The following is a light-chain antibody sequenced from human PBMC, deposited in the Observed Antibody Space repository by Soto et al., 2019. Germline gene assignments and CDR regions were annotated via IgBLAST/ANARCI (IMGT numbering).Light chain of an antibody. J-gene: IGKJ1*01. CDR3: QQYGSSPQT. CDR1: QTVSSSY. Sequence: EIVLTQSPGTLSLSPGERATLSCRASQTVSSSYLAWYQQKPGQAPRLLIYGASSRATGIPDRFSGSGSGTFFTITISRVEHEDFADYYCQQYGSSPQTFGQGTKVEIK. CDR2: GAS. V-gene: IGKV3-20*01.